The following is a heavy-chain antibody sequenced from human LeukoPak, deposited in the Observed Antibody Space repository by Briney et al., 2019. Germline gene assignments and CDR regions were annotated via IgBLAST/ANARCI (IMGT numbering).Heavy chain of an antibody. CDR1: GFTFSTYW. J-gene: IGHJ4*02. Sequence: PGGSLRLSCATSGFTFSTYWMSWVRQAPGKGLEWVANIKQDGSEKYYVGSVKGRSTISRDNAKNSLYLQMNSLRAEDTAVYYCANGDGFDYWGQGTLVTVSS. CDR3: ANGDGFDY. CDR2: IKQDGSEK. V-gene: IGHV3-7*01. D-gene: IGHD5-24*01.